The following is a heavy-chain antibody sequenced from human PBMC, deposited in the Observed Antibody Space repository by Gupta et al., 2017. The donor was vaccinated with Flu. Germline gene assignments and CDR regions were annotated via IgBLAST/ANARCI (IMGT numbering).Heavy chain of an antibody. J-gene: IGHJ4*02. D-gene: IGHD6-19*01. CDR3: AKGNGWRYYFDY. CDR2: IKQDGSAK. V-gene: IGHV3-7*01. Sequence: VRQAPGKGLEWVANIKQDGSAKNYVDSVKCRFTISRDNAKNSLYLQMNSLRAEDTAVYYCAKGNGWRYYFDYWGQGTLVTVSS.